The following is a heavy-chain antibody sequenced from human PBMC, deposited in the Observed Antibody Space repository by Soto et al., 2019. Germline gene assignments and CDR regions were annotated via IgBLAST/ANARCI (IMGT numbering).Heavy chain of an antibody. V-gene: IGHV3-23*01. CDR2: ISDTGAST. D-gene: IGHD6-19*01. CDR1: GFTFKESA. J-gene: IGHJ4*02. Sequence: LILSCEASGFTFKESAMNWVRQAPGKGLEWVASISDTGASTWYAESVRGRLSISRDNSKNTLYLQMNSLRGEDTAVYYCAKGRGSGWAWYFDNWGQGTLVTV. CDR3: AKGRGSGWAWYFDN.